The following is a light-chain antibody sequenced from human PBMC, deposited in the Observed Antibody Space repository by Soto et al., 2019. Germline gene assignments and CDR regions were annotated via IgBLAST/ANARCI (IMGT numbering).Light chain of an antibody. CDR3: KQYNSYSPT. J-gene: IGKJ1*01. CDR1: QSISSW. CDR2: TAS. V-gene: IGKV1-5*03. Sequence: DIQMTQAPSTLSASVVDRVTITCRASQSISSWLAWYQQKPGKAPQLLIYTASTRKSGVPSRFSGSGSGTEFTLTISSLQPDDFAIYYCKQYNSYSPTFGPGTKVDIK.